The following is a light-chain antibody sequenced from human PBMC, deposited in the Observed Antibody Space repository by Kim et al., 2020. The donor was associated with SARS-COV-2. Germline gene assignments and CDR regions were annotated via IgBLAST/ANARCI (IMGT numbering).Light chain of an antibody. CDR2: GAS. CDR1: QSITSSY. J-gene: IGKJ2*01. CDR3: QHYGSPPQT. V-gene: IGKV3-20*01. Sequence: LSPGERATLSYRASQSITSSYLAWFQQKPGQAPRLLIYGASSRATGIPDRFSGSGSETDFTLTISRLEPEDLAVYYCQHYGSPPQTFGQGTKLEI.